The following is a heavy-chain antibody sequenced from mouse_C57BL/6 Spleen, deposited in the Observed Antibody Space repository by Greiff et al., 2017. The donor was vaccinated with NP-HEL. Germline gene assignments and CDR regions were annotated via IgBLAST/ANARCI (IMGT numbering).Heavy chain of an antibody. D-gene: IGHD4-1*01. J-gene: IGHJ3*01. CDR2: IYPGDGDT. CDR1: GYAFSSSW. Sequence: QVQLKQSGPELVKPGASVKISCKASGYAFSSSWMNWVKQRPGKGLEWIGRIYPGDGDTNYNGKFKGKATLTADKSSSTAYMQLSSLTSEDSAVYFCARPDLWDSFAYWGQGTLVTVSA. CDR3: ARPDLWDSFAY. V-gene: IGHV1-82*01.